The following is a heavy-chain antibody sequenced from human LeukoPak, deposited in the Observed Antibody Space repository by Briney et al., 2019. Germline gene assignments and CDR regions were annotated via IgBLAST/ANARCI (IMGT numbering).Heavy chain of an antibody. J-gene: IGHJ4*02. CDR2: IYSSGNT. V-gene: IGHV4-59*01. CDR3: ARDGYDSSGLDY. D-gene: IGHD3-22*01. CDR1: GDSISSYH. Sequence: KPSETLSLTCSVSGDSISSYHWSWIRQPPGKGLEWIGDIYSSGNTNYNPSLKRRVTISVDTSKNQFSLKLSSVTAADTAVYYCARDGYDSSGLDYWGQGTLVTVSS.